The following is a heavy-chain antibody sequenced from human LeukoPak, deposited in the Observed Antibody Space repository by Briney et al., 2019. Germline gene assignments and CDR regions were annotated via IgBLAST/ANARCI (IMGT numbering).Heavy chain of an antibody. D-gene: IGHD3-10*01. Sequence: GGSLRLSCTASGFTFSDHYMDWVRQAPGKGLEWVGRARDNANSHTTEYAASVRGRFTVSRDDSKNSLYLQMSSLTTEDTAVYFCARGAERRADYYRYGMDVWGQGTTVTVSS. CDR1: GFTFSDHY. CDR3: ARGAERRADYYRYGMDV. J-gene: IGHJ6*02. CDR2: ARDNANSHTT. V-gene: IGHV3-72*01.